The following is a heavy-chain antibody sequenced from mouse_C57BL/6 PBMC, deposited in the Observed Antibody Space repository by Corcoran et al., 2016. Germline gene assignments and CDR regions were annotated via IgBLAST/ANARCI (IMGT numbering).Heavy chain of an antibody. V-gene: IGHV1-26*01. Sequence: EVQLQQSGPELVKPGSSVKISCKASGYTFTDYYMNWVKQSHGKSLEWIGDINPNNGGTSYTQKFKGKATLTVDKSSSTAYMELRSLTSEDSAVYYCARRRRGLYAMDYWGQGTSVTVSS. CDR2: INPNNGGT. J-gene: IGHJ4*01. CDR3: ARRRRGLYAMDY. CDR1: GYTFTDYY.